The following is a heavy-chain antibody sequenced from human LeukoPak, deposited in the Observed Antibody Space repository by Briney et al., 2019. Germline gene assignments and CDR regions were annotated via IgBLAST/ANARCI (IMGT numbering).Heavy chain of an antibody. Sequence: GESLKISCKGSGYSFTSYWIGWVRQMPGKGLEWMEIIYPGDSDTRYSPSFQGQVTISADKSISTAYLQWSSLKASDTAMYYCAVLYDSSGYSFDIWGQGTMVTVSS. J-gene: IGHJ3*02. CDR2: IYPGDSDT. V-gene: IGHV5-51*01. D-gene: IGHD3-22*01. CDR3: AVLYDSSGYSFDI. CDR1: GYSFTSYW.